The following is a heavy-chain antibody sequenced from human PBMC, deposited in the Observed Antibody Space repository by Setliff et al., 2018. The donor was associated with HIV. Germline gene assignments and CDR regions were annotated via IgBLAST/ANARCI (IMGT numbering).Heavy chain of an antibody. V-gene: IGHV3-23*01. J-gene: IGHJ4*02. CDR3: AKDRYYDSSGFDY. CDR2: IGGVGGPT. CDR1: GFTFSSYA. D-gene: IGHD3-22*01. Sequence: PGGSLRLSCAASGFTFSSYAMGWVRQAPGKGLEWVSTIGGVGGPTHYAESVKGRFTISKDNSKNTLYLQMSSLRDEDTAVYYCAKDRYYDSSGFDYWGPGTLVTVS.